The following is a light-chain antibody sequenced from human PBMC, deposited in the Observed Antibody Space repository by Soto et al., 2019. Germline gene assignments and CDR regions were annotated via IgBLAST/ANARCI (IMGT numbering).Light chain of an antibody. J-gene: IGKJ2*01. CDR1: QSVSSSY. CDR3: QQYGSSPRT. Sequence: EIVLTQSPGTLSLSPGERATLSCRASQSVSSSYLAWYQQKPGQAPRLLIYGASSRATGIPDRFSGSGSGTAFTLTISRLEPEDFAVYYCQQYGSSPRTFGQGTKLEIQ. V-gene: IGKV3-20*01. CDR2: GAS.